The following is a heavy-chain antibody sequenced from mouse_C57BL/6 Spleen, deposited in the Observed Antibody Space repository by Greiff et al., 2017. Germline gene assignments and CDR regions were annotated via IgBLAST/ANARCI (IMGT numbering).Heavy chain of an antibody. V-gene: IGHV1-53*01. Sequence: QVHVKQPGTELVKPGASVKLSCKASGYTFTSYWMHWVKQRPGQGLEWIGNINPSNGGTNYNEKFKSKATLTVDKSSSTAYMQLSSLTSEDSAVYYCARRHDGFYAMDYWGQGTSVTVSS. J-gene: IGHJ4*01. CDR2: INPSNGGT. CDR1: GYTFTSYW. CDR3: ARRHDGFYAMDY. D-gene: IGHD2-3*01.